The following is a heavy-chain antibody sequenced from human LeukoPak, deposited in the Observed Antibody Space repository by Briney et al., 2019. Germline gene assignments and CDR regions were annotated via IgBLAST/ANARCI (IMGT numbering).Heavy chain of an antibody. J-gene: IGHJ4*02. V-gene: IGHV3-53*01. CDR3: AREDYYDSSGQVGY. CDR1: GFTVSSNY. D-gene: IGHD3-22*01. Sequence: PGGSLRLSCAASGFTVSSNYMSWVRQAPGKGLEWVSVIYSGGSTYYADSVKGRFTISRDNSKNTLYLQMNSLRAEDTAVYYCAREDYYDSSGQVGYWGQGTLVTVSS. CDR2: IYSGGST.